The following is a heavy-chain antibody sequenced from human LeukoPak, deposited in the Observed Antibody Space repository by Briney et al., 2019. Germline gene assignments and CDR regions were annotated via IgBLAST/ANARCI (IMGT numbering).Heavy chain of an antibody. D-gene: IGHD3-22*01. J-gene: IGHJ4*02. V-gene: IGHV3-30*02. Sequence: GGSLRLSCAASGFTFSSYGMHWVHQAPGKGLEWVAFIRYDGSNKYYADSVKGRFTISRDNSKNTLYLQMNSLRAEDTAVYYCAKMDYYDSSGYYPQMIDYWGQGTLVTVSS. CDR3: AKMDYYDSSGYYPQMIDY. CDR1: GFTFSSYG. CDR2: IRYDGSNK.